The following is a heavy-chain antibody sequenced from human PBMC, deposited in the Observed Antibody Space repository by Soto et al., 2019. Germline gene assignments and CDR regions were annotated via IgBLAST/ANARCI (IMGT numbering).Heavy chain of an antibody. CDR3: AREEWPREGYFYAMDV. CDR1: GFTFKTYA. V-gene: IGHV3-30*03. CDR2: ISFGGTDK. D-gene: IGHD3-3*01. Sequence: GGSLRLSCAASGFTFKTYAMHWVRQAPGKGLEWVAVISFGGTDKYYADSVKGRFSISRDNSKSTLYLQMNNLTADDTAVYYCAREEWPREGYFYAMDVWGQGTTVTVSS. J-gene: IGHJ6*02.